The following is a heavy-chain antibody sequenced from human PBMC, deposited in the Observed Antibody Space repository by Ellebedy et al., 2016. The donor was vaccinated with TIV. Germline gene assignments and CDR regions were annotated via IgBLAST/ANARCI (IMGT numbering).Heavy chain of an antibody. CDR1: GFIFSSYG. Sequence: GESLKISCAASGFIFSSYGMHWVRQAPGKGLEWVAVIWYDGSNKYYADSVKGRFTISKDNSKNTLYLQMNSLRAEDTAVYYCARDSTETFWSGYYSPFDPWGQGTLVTVSS. J-gene: IGHJ5*02. CDR3: ARDSTETFWSGYYSPFDP. D-gene: IGHD3-3*01. CDR2: IWYDGSNK. V-gene: IGHV3-33*01.